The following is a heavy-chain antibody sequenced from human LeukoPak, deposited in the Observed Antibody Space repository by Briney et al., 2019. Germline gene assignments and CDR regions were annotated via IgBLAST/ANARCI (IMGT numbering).Heavy chain of an antibody. J-gene: IGHJ4*02. D-gene: IGHD2-15*01. V-gene: IGHV3-21*04. CDR1: GFTFSNYS. Sequence: GGSLRLSCAASGFTFSNYSMNWVRQAPGKGLEWVSSISSSSSYIYYADSVKGRFTISRDNAKNSLYLQVSSLRAEDTAVYYCAKDSKHCSGGSCYPGAIDYWGQGTLVTVSS. CDR2: ISSSSSYI. CDR3: AKDSKHCSGGSCYPGAIDY.